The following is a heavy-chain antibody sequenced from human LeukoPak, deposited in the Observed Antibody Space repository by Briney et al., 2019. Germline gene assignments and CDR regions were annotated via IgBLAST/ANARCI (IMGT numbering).Heavy chain of an antibody. J-gene: IGHJ3*02. Sequence: GGSLRLSCAASGFIFSNAWINWVRQAPGKGLEWVANIKQDGSEKYYVDSVKGRFTISRDNAKNSLYLQMNSLRAEDTAVYYCARATKDNYYDSSGYYYAGAFDIWGQGTMVTVSS. D-gene: IGHD3-22*01. CDR2: IKQDGSEK. CDR3: ARATKDNYYDSSGYYYAGAFDI. V-gene: IGHV3-7*01. CDR1: GFIFSNAW.